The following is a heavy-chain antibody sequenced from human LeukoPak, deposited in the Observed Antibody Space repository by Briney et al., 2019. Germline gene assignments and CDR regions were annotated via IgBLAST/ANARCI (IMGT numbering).Heavy chain of an antibody. CDR3: AREDCSSTSCYPDY. CDR1: GFTFSSYW. J-gene: IGHJ4*02. CDR2: INKDGSST. V-gene: IGHV3-74*01. Sequence: GGSLRLSCAAFGFTFSSYWMHWVRQAPGKGLVWVSRINKDGSSTSYADSVKGRFTISRDNAKNTLYLQMNSLRAEDTAVYYCAREDCSSTSCYPDYWGQGTLVTVSS. D-gene: IGHD2-2*01.